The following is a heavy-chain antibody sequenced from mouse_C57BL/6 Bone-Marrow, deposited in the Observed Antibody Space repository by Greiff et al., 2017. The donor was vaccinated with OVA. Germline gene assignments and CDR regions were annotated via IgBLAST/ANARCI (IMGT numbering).Heavy chain of an antibody. CDR3: ARILRGN. V-gene: IGHV1-50*01. CDR2: IDPSDSYT. Sequence: QVQLQQPGAELVKPGASVKLSCKASGYTFTSYWMQWVKQRPGQGLEWIGEIDPSDSYTNYNQKFKGKATLTVDTSSSTAYMQLSSLTSEDAAVYYCARILRGNWGQGTPVTVSA. J-gene: IGHJ3*01. CDR1: GYTFTSYW.